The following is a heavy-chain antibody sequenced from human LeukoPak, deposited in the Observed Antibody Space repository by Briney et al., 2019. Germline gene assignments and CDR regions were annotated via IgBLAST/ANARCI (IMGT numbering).Heavy chain of an antibody. CDR3: ARDYSGGAYFDY. CDR2: IYYSGTT. Sequence: SETLSLTCTVSGGSMSSGNYYWGWVRQPPGKGLEWIGSIYYSGTTYYNPSLKSRVTISVDTSKNQFSLKLSSVTAADTAVYYCARDYSGGAYFDYWGQGTLVTVSS. V-gene: IGHV4-39*07. CDR1: GGSMSSGNYY. J-gene: IGHJ4*02. D-gene: IGHD6-19*01.